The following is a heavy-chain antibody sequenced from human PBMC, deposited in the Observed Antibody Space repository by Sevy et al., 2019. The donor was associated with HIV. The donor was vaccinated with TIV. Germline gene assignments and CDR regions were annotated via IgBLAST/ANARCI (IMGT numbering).Heavy chain of an antibody. CDR3: AREWHDFWSGYCLDY. CDR2: ISSSSSYI. CDR1: GFTFSSYS. D-gene: IGHD3-3*01. Sequence: GGSLRLSCAASGFTFSSYSMNWVRQAPGKGLEWVSSISSSSSYIYYADSVKGRFTISRDNAKNSLYLQMNSLRAEDTAVYYCAREWHDFWSGYCLDYWGQGTLVTVSS. J-gene: IGHJ4*02. V-gene: IGHV3-21*01.